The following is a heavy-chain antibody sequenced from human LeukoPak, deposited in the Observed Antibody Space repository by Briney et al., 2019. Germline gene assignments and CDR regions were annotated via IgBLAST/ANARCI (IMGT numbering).Heavy chain of an antibody. CDR2: INPNSGGT. D-gene: IGHD3-22*01. J-gene: IGHJ4*02. CDR3: ARFPLDIYYYDSSGYYAAYFDY. V-gene: IGHV1-2*02. CDR1: GYTFTGYY. Sequence: ASVKVSCKASGYTFTGYYMHWVRQAPGQGLEWMGWINPNSGGTNYARKFQGRVTMTRDTSISTAYMELSRLRSDDTAVYYCARFPLDIYYYDSSGYYAAYFDYWGQGTLVTVSS.